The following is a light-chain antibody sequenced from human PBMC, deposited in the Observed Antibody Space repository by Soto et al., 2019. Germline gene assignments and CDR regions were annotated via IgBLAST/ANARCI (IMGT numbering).Light chain of an antibody. Sequence: DIQMTQSPSSLSASIGDRVSFTCQASQDISKFLNWYQHKPGQAPSLLIYDASKSHFGVPSRFSGSGSGTDFTFTISSLQPEDNATYYYCLQDYGDSWTFGQGTKVDIK. CDR2: DAS. CDR3: CLQDYGDSWT. CDR1: QDISKF. V-gene: IGKV1-33*01. J-gene: IGKJ1*01.